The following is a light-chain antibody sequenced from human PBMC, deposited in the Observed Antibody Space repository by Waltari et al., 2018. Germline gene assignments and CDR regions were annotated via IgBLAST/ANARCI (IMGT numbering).Light chain of an antibody. V-gene: IGLV2-14*03. CDR1: RSDVGGYNY. CDR2: DVT. CDR3: SSYTSSITPVV. J-gene: IGLJ2*01. Sequence: QSALTQPASVSGSPGQSITISCTGTRSDVGGYNYVSWFQQYPGKAPKLMIYDVTKRPSGVSNRFSGSKSGNTASLTISGLQAEDEADYYCSSYTSSITPVVFGGGTKLTVL.